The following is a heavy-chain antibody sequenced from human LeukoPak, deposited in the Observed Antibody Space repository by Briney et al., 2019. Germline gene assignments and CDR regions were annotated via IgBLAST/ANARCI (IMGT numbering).Heavy chain of an antibody. D-gene: IGHD3-3*01. J-gene: IGHJ5*02. CDR1: GVSFSQYY. CDR2: INHSGST. Sequence: PSETLSLTCDVSGVSFSQYYWTWVRQPPGKGLEWIGEINHSGSTNYNPSLKSRVTISVDTSKNQFSLKLSSVTAADTAVYYCARAYYDFWSGYSRPNWFDPWGQGTLVTVSS. V-gene: IGHV4-34*01. CDR3: ARAYYDFWSGYSRPNWFDP.